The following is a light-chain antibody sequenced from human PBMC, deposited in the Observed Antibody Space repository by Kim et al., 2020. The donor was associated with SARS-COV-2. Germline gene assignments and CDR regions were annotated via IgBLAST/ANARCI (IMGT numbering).Light chain of an antibody. J-gene: IGKJ2*01. CDR1: QSISSG. CDR2: KAS. V-gene: IGKV1-5*03. Sequence: LSASLGDRVTITCRASQSISSGLAWYQQKPGKAPKILIYKASSLKSGVPSRFSGSGSGTEFTLTINSQQPDDFATYYCQQYFSYSTFGQGTKLEI. CDR3: QQYFSYST.